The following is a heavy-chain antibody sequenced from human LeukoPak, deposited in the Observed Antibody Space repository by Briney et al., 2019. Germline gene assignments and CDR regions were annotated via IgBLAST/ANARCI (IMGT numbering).Heavy chain of an antibody. CDR3: ARDRAGRDGYNPFGY. Sequence: ASVTVSCKASGYTFTGYYMHWVRQAPGQGLEWMGRINPNSGGTNYAQKFQGRVTMTRDTSISTAYMELSRLRSDDTAVYYCARDRAGRDGYNPFGYWGQGTLVTVSS. CDR1: GYTFTGYY. J-gene: IGHJ4*02. V-gene: IGHV1-2*06. CDR2: INPNSGGT. D-gene: IGHD5-24*01.